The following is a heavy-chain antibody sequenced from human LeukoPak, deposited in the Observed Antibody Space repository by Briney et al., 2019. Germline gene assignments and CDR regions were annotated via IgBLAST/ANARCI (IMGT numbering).Heavy chain of an antibody. CDR2: INHSGST. Sequence: SETLSLTCAVYGGSFSGYYWSWIRQPPGKGLEWIGEINHSGSTNYNPSLKSRVTISVDTSKNQFSLKLSSVTAADTAVYYCARAMAANDYWGQGTLVTVSS. CDR1: GGSFSGYY. D-gene: IGHD5-24*01. CDR3: ARAMAANDY. V-gene: IGHV4-34*01. J-gene: IGHJ4*02.